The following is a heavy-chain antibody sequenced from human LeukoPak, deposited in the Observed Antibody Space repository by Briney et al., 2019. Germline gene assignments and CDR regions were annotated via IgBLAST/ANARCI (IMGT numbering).Heavy chain of an antibody. D-gene: IGHD5-18*01. V-gene: IGHV3-30-3*01. CDR1: GFTFSSYA. Sequence: PGGSLRLSCAASGFTFSSYAMHWVRQAPGKGLEWVAVISYDGSNKYYADSVKGRFTISRDNSKNTLYLQMNSLRDEDTAIYYCARGFPNRVDTATSWGQGTLVTVSS. J-gene: IGHJ5*02. CDR3: ARGFPNRVDTATS. CDR2: ISYDGSNK.